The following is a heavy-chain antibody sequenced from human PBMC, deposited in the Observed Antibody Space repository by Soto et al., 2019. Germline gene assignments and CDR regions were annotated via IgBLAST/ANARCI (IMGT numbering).Heavy chain of an antibody. D-gene: IGHD2-15*01. V-gene: IGHV1-2*04. CDR3: ARDSCSGGSCYSVYYGMDV. CDR1: GYTFTDYY. CDR2: INPNSGDT. J-gene: IGHJ6*02. Sequence: QVQLVESGAEVKKPGASVKVSCKASGYTFTDYYVHWVRQAPGQGLEWMGWINPNSGDTNYAQKFQRWVTMTRDTPISTAYMELSTLRSDDTAVYYCARDSCSGGSCYSVYYGMDVWGQGTTVTVSS.